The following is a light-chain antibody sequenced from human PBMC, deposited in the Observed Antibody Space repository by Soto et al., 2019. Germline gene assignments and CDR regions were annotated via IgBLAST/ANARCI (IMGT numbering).Light chain of an antibody. J-gene: IGKJ1*01. Sequence: DIQMTQSPSTLPASVGDRVTITCRASQSIINFLALYHQKPGTAPKVLIYHASNLQSGVPSRFSGSGSGTEFTLTISSLQPDDFASYYCQQYNSYSFGQGTKVDIK. CDR3: QQYNSYS. CDR2: HAS. CDR1: QSIINF. V-gene: IGKV1-5*01.